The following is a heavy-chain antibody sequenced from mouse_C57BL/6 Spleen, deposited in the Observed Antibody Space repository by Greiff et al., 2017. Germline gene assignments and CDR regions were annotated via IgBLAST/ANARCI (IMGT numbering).Heavy chain of an antibody. CDR1: GYTFTSYG. V-gene: IGHV1-81*01. CDR3: AQTAQASSFAY. J-gene: IGHJ3*01. CDR2: IYPRSGNT. Sequence: VQLQQSGAELARPGASVKLSCKASGYTFTSYGISWVKQRTGPGLEWIGEIYPRSGNTYYNEKFKGKATLTADKSSSTAYMELRSLTSEDSAVYFCAQTAQASSFAYWGQGTLVTVSA. D-gene: IGHD3-2*02.